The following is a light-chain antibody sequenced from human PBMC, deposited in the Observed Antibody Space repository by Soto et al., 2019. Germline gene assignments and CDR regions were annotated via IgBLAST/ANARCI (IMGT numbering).Light chain of an antibody. CDR2: DSN. CDR1: RSNIGNNY. V-gene: IGLV1-51*01. CDR3: ATWDRSLTGEV. J-gene: IGLJ2*01. Sequence: QSVLTQPPSVSAAPGQKVTISCSGSRSNIGNNYVSWFQQLPGTAPKLLIYDSNKRPSGIPDRFSGSKSGTSATLDITGLQTGDEADYYCATWDRSLTGEVFGGGTKLTVL.